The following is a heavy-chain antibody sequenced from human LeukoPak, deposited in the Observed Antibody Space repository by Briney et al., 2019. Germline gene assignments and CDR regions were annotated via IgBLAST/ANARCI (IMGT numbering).Heavy chain of an antibody. V-gene: IGHV4-31*03. J-gene: IGHJ4*02. D-gene: IGHD3-10*02. CDR2: IYYSGST. CDR3: ARGDTMFVY. CDR1: GGSITSTGYY. Sequence: SETLSLTCTVSGGSITSTGYYWGWIRQPPGKGLEWIGYIYYSGSTYYNPSLKSRVTISVDTSKNQFSLKLSSVTAADTAVYYCARGDTMFVYWGQGTLVTVSS.